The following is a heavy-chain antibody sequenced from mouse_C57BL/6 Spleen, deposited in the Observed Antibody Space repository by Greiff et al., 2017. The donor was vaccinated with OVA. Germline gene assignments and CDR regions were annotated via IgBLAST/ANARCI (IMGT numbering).Heavy chain of an antibody. CDR2: IYPGSGST. CDR1: GYTFTSYW. CDR3: ARDYDGYFDV. V-gene: IGHV1-55*01. J-gene: IGHJ1*03. Sequence: QVQLQQSGAELVKPGASVKMSCKASGYTFTSYWITWVKQRPGQGLEWIGDIYPGSGSTNYNEKFKSKATLTVDTSSSTAYMQLSSLTSEDSAVYYCARDYDGYFDVWGTGTTVTVSS. D-gene: IGHD2-4*01.